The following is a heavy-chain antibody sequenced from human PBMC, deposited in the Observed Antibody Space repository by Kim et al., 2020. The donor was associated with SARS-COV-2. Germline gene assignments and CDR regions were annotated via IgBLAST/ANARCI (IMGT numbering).Heavy chain of an antibody. J-gene: IGHJ3*02. CDR2: IYYSGST. D-gene: IGHD3-22*01. CDR3: ARGSIITMIVVVIPDAFDI. Sequence: SETLSLTCTVSGGSVSSGSYYWSWIRQPPGKGLEWIGYIYYSGSTNYNPSLKSRVTISVDTSKNQFSLKLSSVTAADTAVYYCARGSIITMIVVVIPDAFDIWGQGTMVTVSS. V-gene: IGHV4-61*01. CDR1: GGSVSSGSYY.